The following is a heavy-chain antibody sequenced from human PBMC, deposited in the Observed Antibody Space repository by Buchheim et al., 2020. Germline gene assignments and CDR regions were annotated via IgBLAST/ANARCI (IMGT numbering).Heavy chain of an antibody. CDR2: TNPSGGST. CDR1: GYTFTRYY. J-gene: IGHJ6*02. Sequence: QVQLVQSGAEVKKPGASVKVSCKASGYTFTRYYMHWVRQAPGQGLEWMGITNPSGGSTTYAQKFQGRVTMTRDTSTSTVYMELSSLRSEDTAVYYCARQPLEPYVAYYGMDVWGQGTT. V-gene: IGHV1-46*01. CDR3: ARQPLEPYVAYYGMDV. D-gene: IGHD1-1*01.